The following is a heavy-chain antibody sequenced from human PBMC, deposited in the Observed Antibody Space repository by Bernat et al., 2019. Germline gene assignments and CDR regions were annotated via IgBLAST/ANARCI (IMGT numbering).Heavy chain of an antibody. Sequence: EIHLVESGGDLVQPGASLILSCAASGFIFSNYYMSWVRQAPGKGLEWVADIKGDGSEKYYVDSVKGRFTISRDNARNTVYLQMNSLRAEDTAVYYCAREGQVLWVHTNYWGQGTLVTVSS. V-gene: IGHV3-7*01. CDR1: GFIFSNYY. CDR3: AREGQVLWVHTNY. D-gene: IGHD3-3*01. CDR2: IKGDGSEK. J-gene: IGHJ4*02.